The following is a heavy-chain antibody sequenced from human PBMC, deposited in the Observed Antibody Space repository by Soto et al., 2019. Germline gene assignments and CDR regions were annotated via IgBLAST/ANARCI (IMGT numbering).Heavy chain of an antibody. Sequence: SETLSLTCAVYGGSFSGYYWSWIRQPPGKGLEWIGEINHSGSTNCNPSLKSRVTISVDTSKNQFSLKLSSVTAADTAVYYCAREGTGTTKFDSWGQGTRVTAPQ. CDR2: INHSGST. J-gene: IGHJ4*02. CDR3: AREGTGTTKFDS. V-gene: IGHV4-34*01. CDR1: GGSFSGYY. D-gene: IGHD1-1*01.